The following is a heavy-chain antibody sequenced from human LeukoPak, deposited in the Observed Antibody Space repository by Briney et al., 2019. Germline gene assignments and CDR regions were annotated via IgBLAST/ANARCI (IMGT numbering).Heavy chain of an antibody. V-gene: IGHV3-48*04. CDR1: GFTFSTYG. J-gene: IGHJ4*02. D-gene: IGHD3-10*01. CDR3: ARDSDFDYGSGSFDY. Sequence: GGSLRLSCAASGFTFSTYGMHWVRQAPGKGLEWVSYISSSISTKYYADSVKGRFTISRDNAKNSLYLQMNSLRAEDTAVYYCARDSDFDYGSGSFDYWGQGTLVTVSS. CDR2: ISSSISTK.